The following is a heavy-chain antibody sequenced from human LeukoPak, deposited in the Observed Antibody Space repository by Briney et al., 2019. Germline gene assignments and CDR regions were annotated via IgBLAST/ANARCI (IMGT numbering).Heavy chain of an antibody. V-gene: IGHV3-23*01. J-gene: IGHJ5*02. CDR2: ISGSAGST. CDR1: GFTFSSYA. Sequence: PGGSLRLSCAASGFTFSSYAMSWVRQAPGKGLEWVSAISGSAGSTYYADSVKGRFTISRDNSKNTLYLQMNSLRAEDTAVYYCAKDSPGWFGQNWFDPWGQGTLVTVSS. CDR3: AKDSPGWFGQNWFDP. D-gene: IGHD3-10*01.